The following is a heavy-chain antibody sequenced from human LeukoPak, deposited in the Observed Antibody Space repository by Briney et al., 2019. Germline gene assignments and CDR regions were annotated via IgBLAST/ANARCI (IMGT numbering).Heavy chain of an antibody. D-gene: IGHD4-17*01. J-gene: IGHJ4*02. CDR3: AADYGDYVSPSD. CDR1: RSYSTYSA. V-gene: IGHV3-30*04. CDR2: ISYDGTNE. Sequence: CLRVSCVPPRSYSTYSAMHWVRPLQGHGVGRVAVISYDGTNEYYADSVKGRFTISRDNSKNTLFLQMNSLRLEETAVYYCAADYGDYVSPSDWGQGTLVTVSS.